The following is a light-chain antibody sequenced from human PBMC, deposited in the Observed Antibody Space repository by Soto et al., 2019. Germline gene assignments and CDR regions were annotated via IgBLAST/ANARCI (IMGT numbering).Light chain of an antibody. J-gene: IGKJ4*01. CDR2: GAS. Sequence: EIVLTQSPGTLSLSPGERATLSCRASQTISNTFLAWYQQKPGQAPRLLIYGASSRATDIPDRFSGSGSGTDFTLNIGRLEPEDFAVYYCQQFGVSPTFGGGTKVDIX. CDR1: QTISNTF. V-gene: IGKV3-20*01. CDR3: QQFGVSPT.